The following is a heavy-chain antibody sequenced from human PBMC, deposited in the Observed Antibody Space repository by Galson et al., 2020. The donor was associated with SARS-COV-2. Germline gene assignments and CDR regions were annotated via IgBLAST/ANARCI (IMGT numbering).Heavy chain of an antibody. CDR1: GFTFSSYG. V-gene: IGHV3-30*18. D-gene: IGHD6-19*01. CDR3: AKDFPVAYSSGWIYYYYGMDV. CDR2: ISYDGSNK. Sequence: GGSLRLSCAASGFTFSSYGMHWVRQAPGKGLEWVAVISYDGSNKYYADSVKGRFTISRDNSKNTLYLQMNSLRAEDTAVYYCAKDFPVAYSSGWIYYYYGMDVWGQGTLVTVSS. J-gene: IGHJ6*02.